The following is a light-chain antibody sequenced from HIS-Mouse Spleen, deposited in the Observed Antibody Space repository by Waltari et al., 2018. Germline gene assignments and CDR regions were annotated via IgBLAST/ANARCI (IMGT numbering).Light chain of an antibody. V-gene: IGLV3-10*01. CDR2: EDS. CDR1: ALPKKY. Sequence: SYELTQPPSVSVSPGQTARITCPGDALPKKYAYWYQRKSGQAPVLAIYEDSKRPSGIPEGFPGSSPGTMATFTISGAQVEDEADYYCYSTDSSGNHRVFGGGTKLTVL. J-gene: IGLJ2*01. CDR3: YSTDSSGNHRV.